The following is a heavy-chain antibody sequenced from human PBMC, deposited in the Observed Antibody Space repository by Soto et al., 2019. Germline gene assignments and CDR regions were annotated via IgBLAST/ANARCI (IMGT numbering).Heavy chain of an antibody. CDR3: ARDQSWHDLVWWFDP. CDR1: GFTVSSNY. J-gene: IGHJ5*02. CDR2: IYSGGST. Sequence: PGGSLRLSCAASGFTVSSNYMSWVRQAPGKGLEWVSVIYSGGSTYYADSVKGRVTMTKDTSTSTVYMELNSLTSEDTAVYYCARDQSWHDLVWWFDPWGQGTLVTVSS. V-gene: IGHV3-53*05. D-gene: IGHD1-1*01.